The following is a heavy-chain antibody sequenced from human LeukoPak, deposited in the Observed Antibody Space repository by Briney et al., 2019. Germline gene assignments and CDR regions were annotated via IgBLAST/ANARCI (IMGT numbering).Heavy chain of an antibody. Sequence: NPSETLSLTCAVYGGSFSDYYWSWIRQPPGKGLEWIGEINHSGSTNYNPSLKSRVTISVDTSKNQFSLKLSSVTAADTAVYYCARVADSRGSGWYLVYWGQGTLVTVSS. D-gene: IGHD6-19*01. CDR1: GGSFSDYY. CDR3: ARVADSRGSGWYLVY. CDR2: INHSGST. V-gene: IGHV4-34*01. J-gene: IGHJ4*02.